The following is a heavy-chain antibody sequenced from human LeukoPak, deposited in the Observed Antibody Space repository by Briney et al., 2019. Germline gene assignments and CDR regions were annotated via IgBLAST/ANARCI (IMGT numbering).Heavy chain of an antibody. V-gene: IGHV3-33*03. Sequence: GGSLRLSWAASGFTTSSTYAMHWVRQAPGKGLEWVAVIWYDGSNKYYADSVKGRFTISRDNSKNMLYLQMDSLRADDTAVYYCAKLGGKHGDKREEPKNYLDPWGQGNLVTVSS. CDR3: AKLGGKHGDKREEPKNYLDP. J-gene: IGHJ5*02. CDR1: GFTTSSTYA. D-gene: IGHD4-23*01. CDR2: IWYDGSNK.